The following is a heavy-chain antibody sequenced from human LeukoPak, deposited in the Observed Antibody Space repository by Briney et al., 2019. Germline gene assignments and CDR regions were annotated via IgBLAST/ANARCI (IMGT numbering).Heavy chain of an antibody. J-gene: IGHJ3*02. D-gene: IGHD2-2*01. CDR1: GGSISSYY. CDR3: ARAEYCSSTSCYFIVDAFDI. Sequence: PSETLSLTCTVSGGSISSYYWSWIRQPPGKGLEWIAYIHYSGSTNYNPSLKSRVTMSVDTSKNQFSLNLSSVTAAHTAVYYCARAEYCSSTSCYFIVDAFDIWGQGTMVTVSS. CDR2: IHYSGST. V-gene: IGHV4-59*08.